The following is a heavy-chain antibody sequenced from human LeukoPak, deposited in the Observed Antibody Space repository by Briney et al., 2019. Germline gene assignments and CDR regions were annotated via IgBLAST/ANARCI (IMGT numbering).Heavy chain of an antibody. V-gene: IGHV4-4*07. J-gene: IGHJ4*02. CDR1: GGSISSYY. CDR3: ARGSTYYDILTGYYFDY. D-gene: IGHD3-9*01. Sequence: SETLSLTCTVSGGSISSYYWSWIRQPAGKGLEWIGRIYTSGSTNYNPSLKSRVTMSVDTSKNQFSLKLSSVTAADTAVYYCARGSTYYDILTGYYFDYWGQGTLVTVSS. CDR2: IYTSGST.